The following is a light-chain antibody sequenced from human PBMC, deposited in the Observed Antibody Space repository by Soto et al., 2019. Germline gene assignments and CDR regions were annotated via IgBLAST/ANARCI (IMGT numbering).Light chain of an antibody. Sequence: DIVMTQSPDSLAVSLGERATINCNSSQSVLYSSNNKNYLAWYQQKPGQPPKLLIYWASTRESGVPDRFSGSGSGTDLTLTISSLQAEDVAVYYCQQYYSTPPTFGQGTKV. CDR1: QSVLYSSNNKNY. J-gene: IGKJ1*01. V-gene: IGKV4-1*01. CDR2: WAS. CDR3: QQYYSTPPT.